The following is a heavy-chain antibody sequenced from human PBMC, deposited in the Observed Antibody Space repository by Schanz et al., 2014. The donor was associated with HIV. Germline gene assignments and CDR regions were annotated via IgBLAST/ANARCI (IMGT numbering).Heavy chain of an antibody. Sequence: QVQLVQSGAEVKTPGTSVKVSCKASGGTFNNYTIAWVRQAPGQGLEWMGGIIPILGTANYAQKFQGRVTIIADESTSSAYMDLTSLRFEDTAVYYCARSAGFCSGGSCPPSWFDPWGQGTLVSVSS. CDR3: ARSAGFCSGGSCPPSWFDP. D-gene: IGHD2-15*01. CDR2: IIPILGTA. J-gene: IGHJ5*02. V-gene: IGHV1-69*01. CDR1: GGTFNNYT.